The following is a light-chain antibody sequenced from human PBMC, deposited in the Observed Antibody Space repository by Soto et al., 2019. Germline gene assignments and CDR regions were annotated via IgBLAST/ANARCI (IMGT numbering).Light chain of an antibody. CDR1: QSMSSW. CDR3: QQRYSTPRT. V-gene: IGKV1-39*01. CDR2: AAS. Sequence: DIQMPQSPSSLSASVGDRVTITCRASQSMSSWLNWYQQKPGKAPKLLIYAASSLQSGVPSRFSGRGSETDFTLTISSLQPEDFATYYSQQRYSTPRTYGQGTKGEIK. J-gene: IGKJ1*01.